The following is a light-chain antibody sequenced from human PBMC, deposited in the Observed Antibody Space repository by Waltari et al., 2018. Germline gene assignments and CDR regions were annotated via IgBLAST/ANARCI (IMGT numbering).Light chain of an antibody. CDR2: EVS. V-gene: IGLV2-14*01. J-gene: IGLJ1*01. CDR3: SSYTSSSTLFV. Sequence: SALTQPASVSGSPGQSITISCTGTSSDVGGSTYVSWYQQHPGTAPKLMIYEVSNRPSGVSNRFSGSKSGNTASLTISGLQAEDEADYYCSSYTSSSTLFVFGTGTKVTVL. CDR1: SSDVGGSTY.